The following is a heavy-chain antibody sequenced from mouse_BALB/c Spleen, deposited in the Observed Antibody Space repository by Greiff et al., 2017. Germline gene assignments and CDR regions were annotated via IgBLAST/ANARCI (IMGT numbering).Heavy chain of an antibody. CDR2: ISSGGST. J-gene: IGHJ2*01. CDR1: GFTFSSYA. CDR3: ARGPYDFYFDY. V-gene: IGHV5-6-5*01. Sequence: EVQRVESGGGLVKPGGSLKLSCAASGFTFSSYAMSWVRQTPEKRLEWVASISSGGSTYYPDSVKGRFTISRDNARNILYLQMSSLRSEDTAMYYCARGPYDFYFDYWGQGTTLTVSS. D-gene: IGHD2-4*01.